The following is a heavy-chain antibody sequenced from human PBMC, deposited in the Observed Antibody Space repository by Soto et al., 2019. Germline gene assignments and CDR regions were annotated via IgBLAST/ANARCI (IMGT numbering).Heavy chain of an antibody. J-gene: IGHJ6*03. CDR1: GFTVSSNY. V-gene: IGHV3-66*01. Sequence: GGSLRLSCAASGFTVSSNYMSWVRQAPGKGLEWVSVIYSGGSTYYADSVKGRFTISRDNSKNTLYLQMNSLRAEDTAVYYCARVYYGSGSYYNYYYYYYMDVWGKGTTVTVSS. D-gene: IGHD3-10*01. CDR3: ARVYYGSGSYYNYYYYYYMDV. CDR2: IYSGGST.